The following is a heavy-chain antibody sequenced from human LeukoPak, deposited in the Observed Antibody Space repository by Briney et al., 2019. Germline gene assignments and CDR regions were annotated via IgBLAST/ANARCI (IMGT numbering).Heavy chain of an antibody. J-gene: IGHJ3*02. CDR2: FDPEDGET. CDR1: GYTLTELS. V-gene: IGHV1-24*01. D-gene: IGHD3-22*01. CDR3: ATLGYYYDSSGIDAFDI. Sequence: ASVKVSCKVSGYTLTELSMHWVRQAPGKGLEWMGGFDPEDGETIYAQKFQGRVTMTEDTSTDTAYMELSSLRSEDTAVYYCATLGYYYDSSGIDAFDIWGQGTMVTASS.